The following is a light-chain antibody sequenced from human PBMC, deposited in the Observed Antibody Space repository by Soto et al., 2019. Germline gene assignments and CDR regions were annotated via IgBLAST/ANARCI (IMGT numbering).Light chain of an antibody. CDR1: SSDVGNYNY. CDR3: SSYSTSSPVV. CDR2: DVS. J-gene: IGLJ2*01. Sequence: QSALTQPASVSGSPGQSITISCTGTSSDVGNYNYISWYQQHPGKAPKLMIFDVSNRPSGVSDRFSGSKSGNTASLTISGLQPDDEADYYCSSYSTSSPVVFGGGTKLTVL. V-gene: IGLV2-14*03.